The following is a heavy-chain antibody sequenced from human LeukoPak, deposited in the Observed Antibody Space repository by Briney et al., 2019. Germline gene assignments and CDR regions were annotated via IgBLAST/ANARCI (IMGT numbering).Heavy chain of an antibody. V-gene: IGHV4-59*01. J-gene: IGHJ4*02. CDR3: ATMPPYSSGWYYFDY. CDR2: IYYSGST. CDR1: GGSISSYY. Sequence: SETLSLTCTVSGGSISSYYWSWIRQPPGKGLEWIGYIYYSGSTNYNPSLKSRGTISVDTSKNQFSLKLSSVTAADTAVYYCATMPPYSSGWYYFDYWGQGTLVTVSS. D-gene: IGHD6-19*01.